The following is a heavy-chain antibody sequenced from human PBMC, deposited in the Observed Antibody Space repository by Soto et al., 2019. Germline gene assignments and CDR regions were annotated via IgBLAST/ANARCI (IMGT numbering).Heavy chain of an antibody. CDR2: TFYSGAT. CDR3: ARVQPYDYGANTGWLDP. Sequence: QVQLQESGPGLVNPSQTLSLPCTVSGGSISSGGYYWSWIRQHPGKGLEWIGDTFYSGATYYNPSLKSRTIISVDPSKNQFSRTLTSLTAAATAVYYCARVQPYDYGANTGWLDPWGQGTLVTVSS. D-gene: IGHD4-17*01. CDR1: GGSISSGGYY. V-gene: IGHV4-31*03. J-gene: IGHJ5*02.